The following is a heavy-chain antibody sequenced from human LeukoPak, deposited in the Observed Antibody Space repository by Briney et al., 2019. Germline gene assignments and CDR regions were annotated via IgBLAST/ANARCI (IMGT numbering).Heavy chain of an antibody. J-gene: IGHJ4*02. CDR2: IRSSGGST. CDR1: GFTFSSYA. D-gene: IGHD2-15*01. CDR3: AKASVGAALYCFDY. Sequence: GGSLRLSCAASGFTFSSYAMSWVRQAPGKGLEWVSSIRSSGGSTFYADSVRGRFTISRDNSKNTLYLQMNSLRAEDTAVYYCAKASVGAALYCFDYWGQGTLVTVSS. V-gene: IGHV3-23*01.